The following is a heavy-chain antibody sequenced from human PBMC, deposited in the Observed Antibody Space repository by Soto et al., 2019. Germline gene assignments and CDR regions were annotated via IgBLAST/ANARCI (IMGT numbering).Heavy chain of an antibody. CDR1: GFTFNNYG. J-gene: IGHJ5*02. V-gene: IGHV3-30*03. CDR2: ISFDGGNT. Sequence: SGGSLRLSCAASGFTFNNYGMHWVRQAPGKGLEWVVVISFDGGNTYNAETVKGQFTISRDNSKNTLKLKMNSLRAEDTAVYYCARAYGGNPALFDPWGQGTLVTVSS. D-gene: IGHD4-17*01. CDR3: ARAYGGNPALFDP.